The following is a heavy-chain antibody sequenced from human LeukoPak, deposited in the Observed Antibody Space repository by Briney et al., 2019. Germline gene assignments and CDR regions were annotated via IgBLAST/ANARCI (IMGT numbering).Heavy chain of an antibody. V-gene: IGHV5-51*01. D-gene: IGHD3-22*01. Sequence: GESLKISCKGSGYSFTSYWIGWVRQMPGKGLEWMGIIYPGDSDTRYSPSFQGQVTISADKSISTAYLQWSSLKASDTAMYYCARRYDSSGPHDAFDIWGQGTMVTVSS. CDR3: ARRYDSSGPHDAFDI. J-gene: IGHJ3*02. CDR2: IYPGDSDT. CDR1: GYSFTSYW.